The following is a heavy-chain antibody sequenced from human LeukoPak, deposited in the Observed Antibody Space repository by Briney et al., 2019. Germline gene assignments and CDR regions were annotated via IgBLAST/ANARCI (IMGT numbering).Heavy chain of an antibody. Sequence: GSLRLSCAASGFTFSDYYMSWIRQPPGKGLEWIGSIYYSGSTYYNPSLKSRVTISLDTSKNEFSLKLSSVTAADTAVYYCARVTGQFYFYYYMDVWGKGTTVTVSS. J-gene: IGHJ6*03. CDR2: IYYSGST. V-gene: IGHV4-38-2*01. CDR1: GFTFSDYY. D-gene: IGHD7-27*01. CDR3: ARVTGQFYFYYYMDV.